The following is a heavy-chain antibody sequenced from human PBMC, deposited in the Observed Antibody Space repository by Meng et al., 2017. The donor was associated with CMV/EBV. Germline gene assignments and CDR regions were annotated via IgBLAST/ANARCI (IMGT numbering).Heavy chain of an antibody. J-gene: IGHJ6*02. D-gene: IGHD3-3*01. CDR1: GFTFSSYS. CDR3: ARDSGDFWSGYWYYYYGMDV. Sequence: GESLTIFCAASGFTFSSYSMNWVRPAPGKGLEWVSSISSSSSYIYYADSVKGRFTISRDNAKNSLYLQMNSLRAEDTAVYYCARDSGDFWSGYWYYYYGMDVWGQGTTVTVSS. CDR2: ISSSSSYI. V-gene: IGHV3-21*01.